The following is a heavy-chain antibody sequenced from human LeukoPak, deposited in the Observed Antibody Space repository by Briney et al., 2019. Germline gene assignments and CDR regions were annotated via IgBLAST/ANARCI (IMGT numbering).Heavy chain of an antibody. V-gene: IGHV1-2*06. CDR1: GYTFTGYY. D-gene: IGHD3-22*01. Sequence: ASVKVSCKASGYTFTGYYMHWVRQAPGQGLEWMGRINPNSGGTNYAQKFQGRVTMTRDTSISTAYMELSRLRSDDTAVYYCAKDENYYDSSGYYHRPDYWGQGTLVTVSS. CDR3: AKDENYYDSSGYYHRPDY. J-gene: IGHJ4*02. CDR2: INPNSGGT.